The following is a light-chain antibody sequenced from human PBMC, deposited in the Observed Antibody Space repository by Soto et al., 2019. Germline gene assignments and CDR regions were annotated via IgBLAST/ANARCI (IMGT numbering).Light chain of an antibody. CDR1: SSDVGGYNY. V-gene: IGLV2-14*01. CDR2: DVL. CDR3: SSYTTISTYV. J-gene: IGLJ1*01. Sequence: QSVLPQPASVYGSPGQSITISCTGTSSDVGGYNYVSWYQQHPGKAPKLMIYDVLNRPSGVSNRFSGSKSVNTASLTISGLQAEDEADYYCSSYTTISTYVFGTGTKVTVL.